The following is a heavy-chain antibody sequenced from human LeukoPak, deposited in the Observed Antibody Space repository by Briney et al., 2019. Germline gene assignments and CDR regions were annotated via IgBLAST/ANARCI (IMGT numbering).Heavy chain of an antibody. CDR1: GGSISSSIW. CDR3: ARGWTADGNPPFDY. J-gene: IGHJ4*02. D-gene: IGHD6-13*01. V-gene: IGHV4-4*02. Sequence: SDTLSLTCAVSGGSISSSIWWSWVRQPPGKELEWIGEIYHSGITNYNPSLNSRVTISVDESKNQFSLNLSSVTAADTAVYYCARGWTADGNPPFDYWGQGTLVIVSS. CDR2: IYHSGIT.